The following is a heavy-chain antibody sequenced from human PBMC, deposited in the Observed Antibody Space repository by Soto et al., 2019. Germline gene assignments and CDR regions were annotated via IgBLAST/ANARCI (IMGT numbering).Heavy chain of an antibody. CDR2: IYHSGST. CDR1: SGSISSSNW. V-gene: IGHV4-4*02. Sequence: SETLSLTCAVSSGSISSSNWWRWVRQPPGKGLEWIGEIYHSGSTNYNPSLKSRVTISVDKSKNQFSLKLSSVTAADTAVYYCARVTVTPGLFDYWGQGTLVTVSS. D-gene: IGHD4-17*01. CDR3: ARVTVTPGLFDY. J-gene: IGHJ4*02.